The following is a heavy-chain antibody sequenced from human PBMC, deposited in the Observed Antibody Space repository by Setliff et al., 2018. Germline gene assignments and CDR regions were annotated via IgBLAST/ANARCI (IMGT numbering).Heavy chain of an antibody. CDR3: ARDHFGVAGDS. CDR2: IYTSWST. J-gene: IGHJ4*02. CDR1: GDSISSRRNY. Sequence: PSETLSLTCTVSGDSISSRRNYWGWFRQPAGKELEWIGQIYTSWSTNYNPSLKSRVTISLDTSKNQFSLSLTSVTAADTALYYCARDHFGVAGDSWGPGTLVTVSS. V-gene: IGHV4-61*09. D-gene: IGHD3-3*01.